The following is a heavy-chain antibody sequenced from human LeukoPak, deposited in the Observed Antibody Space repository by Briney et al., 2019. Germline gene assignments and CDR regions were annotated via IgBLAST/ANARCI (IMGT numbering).Heavy chain of an antibody. CDR1: GFTVSSNY. Sequence: GGSLRLSCAASGFTVSSNYMSWVCQAPGKGLEWVSVIYSGGSTYYADSVKGRFTISRDNSKNTLYLQMNSLRAEDTAVYYCARERDSSGFETYWGQGTLVTVSS. D-gene: IGHD6-19*01. V-gene: IGHV3-53*01. CDR3: ARERDSSGFETY. J-gene: IGHJ4*02. CDR2: IYSGGST.